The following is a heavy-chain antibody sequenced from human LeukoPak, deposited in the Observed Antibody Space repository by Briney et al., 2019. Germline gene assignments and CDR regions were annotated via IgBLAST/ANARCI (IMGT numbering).Heavy chain of an antibody. CDR1: GYTFTSYY. D-gene: IGHD6-19*01. J-gene: IGHJ6*02. CDR3: ASMDSSGWYYYYGMDV. V-gene: IGHV1-46*01. CDR2: INPSGGST. Sequence: ASVKVSCKASGYTFTSYYMHWVRQAPGQGLEWMGIINPSGGSTSYAQKFRGRVTMTRDTSTSTVYMELSSLRSEDTAVYYCASMDSSGWYYYYGMDVWGQGTTVTVSS.